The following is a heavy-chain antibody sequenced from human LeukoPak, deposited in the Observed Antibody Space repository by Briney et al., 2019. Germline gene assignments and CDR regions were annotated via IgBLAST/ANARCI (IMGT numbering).Heavy chain of an antibody. CDR1: GFTFSSYA. Sequence: GGSLRLSCAASGFTFSSYAMSWVRQAPGKGLEWVSAISGSGGGTYYADSVKGRFTISRDNSKNTLHLQMNSLRAEDTALYYCVKDIWQQLVKSSDYWGQGTLVTVSS. CDR2: ISGSGGGT. V-gene: IGHV3-23*01. J-gene: IGHJ4*02. D-gene: IGHD6-13*01. CDR3: VKDIWQQLVKSSDY.